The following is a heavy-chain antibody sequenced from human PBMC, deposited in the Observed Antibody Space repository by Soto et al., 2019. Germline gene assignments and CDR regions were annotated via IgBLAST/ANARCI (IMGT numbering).Heavy chain of an antibody. CDR2: IIPIFGTA. J-gene: IGHJ6*02. CDR3: ARDRGSSWYVDYYYGMDV. V-gene: IGHV1-69*13. Sequence: SSVKASCKASRGTFSSYAISWVRQVPGQALEWMGGIIPIFGTAHHAQKFQGRVTITADESTSTVYMELSSLRSEDTAVYYCARDRGSSWYVDYYYGMDVWGQGTTVTVSS. CDR1: RGTFSSYA. D-gene: IGHD6-13*01.